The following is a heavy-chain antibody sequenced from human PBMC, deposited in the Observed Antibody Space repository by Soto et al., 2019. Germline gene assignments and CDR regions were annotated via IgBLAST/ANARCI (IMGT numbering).Heavy chain of an antibody. V-gene: IGHV1-3*05. J-gene: IGHJ4*02. CDR1: GYTFTSYA. Sequence: QVQLVQSGAEEKKPGASVKVSCKASGYTFTSYAMHWVRQAPGQRLEWIGWINAGNGNTKYSQKFQGRVTITRDTSSSTAYMELSSLRSEDTAVYYCARGIAPYYFDYWGQGTLVTVPS. D-gene: IGHD6-13*01. CDR3: ARGIAPYYFDY. CDR2: INAGNGNT.